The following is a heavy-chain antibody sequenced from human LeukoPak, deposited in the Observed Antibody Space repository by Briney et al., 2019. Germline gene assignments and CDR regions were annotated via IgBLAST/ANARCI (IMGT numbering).Heavy chain of an antibody. CDR3: ARVPRIAVAGASFDY. V-gene: IGHV1-3*01. J-gene: IGHJ4*02. Sequence: ASVKVSCKASGYTFTSYAMHWVRQAPGQRLEWMGWINAGNGNTKYSQKFQGRVTITRDTSASTAYMELSSLRSEDTAVYYCARVPRIAVAGASFDYWGQGTLVTVSS. CDR1: GYTFTSYA. CDR2: INAGNGNT. D-gene: IGHD6-19*01.